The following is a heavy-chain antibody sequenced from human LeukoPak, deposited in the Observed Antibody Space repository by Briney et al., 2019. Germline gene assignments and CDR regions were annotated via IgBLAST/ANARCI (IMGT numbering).Heavy chain of an antibody. J-gene: IGHJ5*02. CDR2: IYYSGST. Sequence: KPSETLSLTCTISGGSISTYYWSWIRQPPGKGLEWIGYIYYSGSTNYNPSLKSRATISVDKSKNQFSLKLSSVTAADTAVYYCAKNYDILTGSNMGWLDPWGQGTLVTVSS. D-gene: IGHD3-9*01. V-gene: IGHV4-59*12. CDR1: GGSISTYY. CDR3: AKNYDILTGSNMGWLDP.